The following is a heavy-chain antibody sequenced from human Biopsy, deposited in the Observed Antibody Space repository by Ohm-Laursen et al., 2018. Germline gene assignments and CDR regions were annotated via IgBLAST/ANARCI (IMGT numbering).Heavy chain of an antibody. CDR1: GFTFSSYA. Sequence: SLRLSCTAAGFTFSSYAMTWIRQAPGKGLEWVSVINTSGGSTHYAVSVKGRFITYRDNSKNTLYLRMNSLRAEDTAVYYCTKPADSYGSEFYFDFWGQGTLVTVSS. D-gene: IGHD3-3*01. J-gene: IGHJ4*02. CDR3: TKPADSYGSEFYFDF. V-gene: IGHV3-23*01. CDR2: INTSGGST.